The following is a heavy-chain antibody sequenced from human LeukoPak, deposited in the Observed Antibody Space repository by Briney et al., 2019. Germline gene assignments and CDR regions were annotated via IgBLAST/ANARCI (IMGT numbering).Heavy chain of an antibody. CDR3: ARHPRVGAQGVDY. CDR1: GGTFSSYA. Sequence: SVKVSCKASGGTFSSYAISWVRQAPGQGLEWMGGIIPIFGTANYAQKFQGRVTITADESTSTAYMELSSLRPEDTAVYYCARHPRVGAQGVDYWGQGTLVTVSS. CDR2: IIPIFGTA. J-gene: IGHJ4*02. V-gene: IGHV1-69*13. D-gene: IGHD1-26*01.